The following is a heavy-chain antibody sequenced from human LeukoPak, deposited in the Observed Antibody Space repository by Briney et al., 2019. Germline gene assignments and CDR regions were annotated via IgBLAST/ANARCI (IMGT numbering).Heavy chain of an antibody. CDR2: INPDGSST. D-gene: IGHD3-22*01. CDR3: AREGNYESREDY. V-gene: IGHV3-74*01. CDR1: GFTFSTYW. J-gene: IGHJ4*02. Sequence: SGGSLRLSCTASGFTFSTYWMHWVRQAPGKGLMWVSRINPDGSSTNYADSVKGRFTISRDNAKNTLYLQMNSLRAEDTAVYYCAREGNYESREDYWGQGTLVTVSS.